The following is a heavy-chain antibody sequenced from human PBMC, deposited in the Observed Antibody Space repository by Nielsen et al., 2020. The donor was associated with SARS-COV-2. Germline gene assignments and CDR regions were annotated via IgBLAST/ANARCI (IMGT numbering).Heavy chain of an antibody. CDR2: ISSSGSYI. J-gene: IGHJ6*02. V-gene: IGHV3-21*01. CDR3: ASDSNSYNYYYYYGMDV. Sequence: GGSLRLSCAASGLTFSTYSMMWVRQAPGKGLEWVSHISSSGSYIYYADSVKGRFTISRDNSKNTLYLQMNSLRAEDTAVYYCASDSNSYNYYYYYGMDVWGQGTTVTVSS. D-gene: IGHD2-2*01. CDR1: GLTFSTYS.